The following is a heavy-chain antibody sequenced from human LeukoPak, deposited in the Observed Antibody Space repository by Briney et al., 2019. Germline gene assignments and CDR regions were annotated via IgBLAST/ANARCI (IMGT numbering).Heavy chain of an antibody. V-gene: IGHV3-30*18. D-gene: IGHD6-19*01. CDR1: GFTFSSYG. CDR2: ISYDGTKK. Sequence: GGSLRLSCVASGFTFSSYGMTWVRQAPGKGLEWVAVISYDGTKKFYADSVKGRFTISRDNSKNTLYLQMNSLRAEDTAVYYCAKSSSGWLLAFDYWGQGTLVTVSS. J-gene: IGHJ4*02. CDR3: AKSSSGWLLAFDY.